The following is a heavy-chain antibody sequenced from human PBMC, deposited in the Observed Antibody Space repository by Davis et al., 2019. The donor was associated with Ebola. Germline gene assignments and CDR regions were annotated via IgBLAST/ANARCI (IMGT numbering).Heavy chain of an antibody. CDR1: GFTFSTYT. CDR2: IGSGSTPM. J-gene: IGHJ4*02. V-gene: IGHV3-21*06. CDR3: AGHRDGYNPFDY. D-gene: IGHD5-24*01. Sequence: PGGSLRLSCAASGFTFSTYTMDWVRQAPGKGLEWVSSIGSGSTPMHYADSVKGRFTISRDNDKNSVYLQMNSLKAEDAAVYYCAGHRDGYNPFDYWGQGTLVTVSS.